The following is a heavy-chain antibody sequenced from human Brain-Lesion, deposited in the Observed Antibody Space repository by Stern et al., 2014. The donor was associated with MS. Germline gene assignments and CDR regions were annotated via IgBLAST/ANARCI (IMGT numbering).Heavy chain of an antibody. Sequence: VQLVESGGGVVQPGRPLRLSCVASGFTFGSCAMHWVRQAPGTGLEWVAGVSYDGSNKYYADSGKGRFTISRDNSQNTLYMQMSSLRPEDTAVYYCAKDRQYLTYFFDHWGQGSLVTVSS. CDR3: AKDRQYLTYFFDH. CDR2: VSYDGSNK. J-gene: IGHJ5*02. CDR1: GFTFGSCA. V-gene: IGHV3-30*18. D-gene: IGHD2/OR15-2a*01.